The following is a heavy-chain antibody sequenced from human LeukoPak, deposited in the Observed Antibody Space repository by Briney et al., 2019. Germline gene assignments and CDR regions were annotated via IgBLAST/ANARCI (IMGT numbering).Heavy chain of an antibody. Sequence: SETLSLTCTVSGGSISSGSYYWSWIRQPAGKGLEWIGRIYTSGSTNYNPSLKSRVTISVDTSKNQFSLKLSSVTAADTAVYYCARVIVVVSPSAFDIWGQGTMVTVSS. CDR3: ARVIVVVSPSAFDI. V-gene: IGHV4-61*02. CDR2: IYTSGST. CDR1: GGSISSGSYY. D-gene: IGHD3-22*01. J-gene: IGHJ3*02.